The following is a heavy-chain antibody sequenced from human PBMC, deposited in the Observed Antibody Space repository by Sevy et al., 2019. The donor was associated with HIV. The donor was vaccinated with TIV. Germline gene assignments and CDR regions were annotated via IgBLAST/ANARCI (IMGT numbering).Heavy chain of an antibody. CDR2: IGTAGDT. J-gene: IGHJ6*02. Sequence: GGSLRLSCAASGFTFSSYDMHWVRQATGKGLEWVSAIGTAGDTYYPGSVKGRFTISREKAKNSLYLQMNRLRAGDTAVYYCARGVHFSGRWLRFRYYGMDVWGQGTTVTVSS. CDR3: ARGVHFSGRWLRFRYYGMDV. CDR1: GFTFSSYD. D-gene: IGHD5-12*01. V-gene: IGHV3-13*01.